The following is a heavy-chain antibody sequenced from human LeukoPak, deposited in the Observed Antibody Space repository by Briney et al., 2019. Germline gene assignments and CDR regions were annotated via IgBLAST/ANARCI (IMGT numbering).Heavy chain of an antibody. Sequence: KPPETLSLTCTVSIGSINSYYWGWVRQPAGKGLEWIGRIYTSGTTNYSPSLKSRLSMSVDTSKNQFSLRLRSVTAADTAVYYCGRQGYTASYYFLDYWSHGTVVTVSS. CDR1: IGSINSYY. CDR2: IYTSGTT. J-gene: IGHJ4*01. D-gene: IGHD1-26*01. V-gene: IGHV4-4*07. CDR3: GRQGYTASYYFLDY.